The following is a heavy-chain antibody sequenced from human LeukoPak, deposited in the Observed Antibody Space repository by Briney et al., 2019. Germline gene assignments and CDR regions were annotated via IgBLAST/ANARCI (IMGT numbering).Heavy chain of an antibody. J-gene: IGHJ4*02. V-gene: IGHV3-30-3*01. Sequence: PGGSLRLSCAASGFTFSSYATHWVRQAPGKGLEWVAVISYDGSNKYYADSVKGRFTISRDNSKNTLYLQMNSLRAEDTAVYYCARDSQRYGSGSYYFDYWGQGTLVTVSS. CDR1: GFTFSSYA. CDR2: ISYDGSNK. CDR3: ARDSQRYGSGSYYFDY. D-gene: IGHD3-10*01.